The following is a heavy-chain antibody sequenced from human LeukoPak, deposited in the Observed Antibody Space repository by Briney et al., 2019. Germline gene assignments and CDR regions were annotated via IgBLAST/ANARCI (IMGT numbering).Heavy chain of an antibody. CDR3: ARVGMEYGSGKTVDY. V-gene: IGHV4-61*02. Sequence: PSETLSLTCTVSGGSISSGSYYWSWIRQPAGKGLEWIGRIYTSGSTNYNPSLKRRVTISVDTSKNQFSLKLSSVTAADTAVYYCARVGMEYGSGKTVDYWGQGTLVTVSS. CDR2: IYTSGST. J-gene: IGHJ4*02. D-gene: IGHD3-10*01. CDR1: GGSISSGSYY.